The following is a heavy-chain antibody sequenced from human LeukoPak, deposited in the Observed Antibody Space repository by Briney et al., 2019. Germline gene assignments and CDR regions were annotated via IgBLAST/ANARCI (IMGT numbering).Heavy chain of an antibody. CDR3: ARDGSGRLNDPSRKNWFDP. V-gene: IGHV1-69*06. Sequence: ASVKVSCKASGGTFSSYAISWVRQAPGQGLEWMGGIIPIFGTANYAQKFQGRVTITADKSTSTAYMELSSLRSEDTAVYYCARDGSGRLNDPSRKNWFDPWGQGTLVTVSS. J-gene: IGHJ5*02. CDR1: GGTFSSYA. D-gene: IGHD3-10*01. CDR2: IIPIFGTA.